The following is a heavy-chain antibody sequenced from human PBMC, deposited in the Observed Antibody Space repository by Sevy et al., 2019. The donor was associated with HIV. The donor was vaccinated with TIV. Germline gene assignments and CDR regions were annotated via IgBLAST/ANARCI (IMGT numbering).Heavy chain of an antibody. Sequence: GGSLRLSCAASGFTFSSYAMSWVRQAPGKGLEWVSAISGSGGSTYYADSVKGRFTISRDNSKNTLYLQMNSPRAEDTAVYYCAKDGFKPSVGDENYYYYYMDVWGKGTTVTVSS. J-gene: IGHJ6*03. CDR1: GFTFSSYA. V-gene: IGHV3-23*01. CDR2: ISGSGGST. D-gene: IGHD3-16*01. CDR3: AKDGFKPSVGDENYYYYYMDV.